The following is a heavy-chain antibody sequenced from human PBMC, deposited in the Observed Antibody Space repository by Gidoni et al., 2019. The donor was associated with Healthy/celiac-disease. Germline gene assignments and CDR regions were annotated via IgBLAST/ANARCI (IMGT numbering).Heavy chain of an antibody. CDR2: ISSRRSYI. CDR3: ARDRITIFGVVIIDY. D-gene: IGHD3-3*01. V-gene: IGHV3-21*01. J-gene: IGHJ4*02. Sequence: EVQLVESGGGLVKPGGSLRLSCAASGFTFSSYSMNWVRQAPGKGLECVSSISSRRSYIYYADSVKGRFTISRDNAKNSLYLQMNSRRAEDTAVYYCARDRITIFGVVIIDYWGQGTLVTVSS. CDR1: GFTFSSYS.